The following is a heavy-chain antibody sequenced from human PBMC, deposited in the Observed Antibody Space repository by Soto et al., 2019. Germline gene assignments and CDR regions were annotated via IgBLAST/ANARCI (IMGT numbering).Heavy chain of an antibody. CDR3: TNGATSGPYGNYYYGIDV. Sequence: SKTLSRTCDISGDSVASNSDAWKWIRQSPSRGRQWLGRTYYRSKWYTDYAESVKSRITIKPDTSKNQVSLQLKSVTPDDTAVYYCTNGATSGPYGNYYYGIDVWGQGTTVTVS. CDR1: GDSVASNSDA. CDR2: TYYRSKWYT. J-gene: IGHJ6*02. V-gene: IGHV6-1*01. D-gene: IGHD3-3*01.